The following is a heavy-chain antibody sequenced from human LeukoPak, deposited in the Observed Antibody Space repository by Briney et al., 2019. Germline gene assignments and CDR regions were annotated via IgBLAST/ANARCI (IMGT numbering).Heavy chain of an antibody. V-gene: IGHV3-64*01. Sequence: PGGSLRLSCAASGFTFSTYAMQWVRQAPGKASEYVSAISYNGGSTYYANSVKGRFSISRDNSKNTLYLQMGSLRPEDMAVYYCAREGHYGSSGYCDYWGQGTLVTVSS. D-gene: IGHD3-22*01. CDR1: GFTFSTYA. CDR2: ISYNGGST. J-gene: IGHJ4*02. CDR3: AREGHYGSSGYCDY.